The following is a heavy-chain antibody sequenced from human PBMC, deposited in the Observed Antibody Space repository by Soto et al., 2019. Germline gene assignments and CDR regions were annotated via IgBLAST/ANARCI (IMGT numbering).Heavy chain of an antibody. D-gene: IGHD3-10*01. CDR2: IIPIFGTA. CDR1: GGTFSSYA. CDR3: ARSPPGEYYYGSGSYVSGYFDY. Sequence: SVKVSCKASGGTFSSYAISWVRQAPGQGLEWMGGIIPIFGTANYAQKFQGRVTITADKSTSTAYMELSSLRSEDTAVYYCARSPPGEYYYGSGSYVSGYFDYWGQGTLVTVSS. V-gene: IGHV1-69*06. J-gene: IGHJ4*02.